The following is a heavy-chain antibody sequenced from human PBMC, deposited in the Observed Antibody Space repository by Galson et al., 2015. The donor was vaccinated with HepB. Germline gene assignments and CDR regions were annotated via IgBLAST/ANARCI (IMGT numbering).Heavy chain of an antibody. CDR1: GFTFSSYA. V-gene: IGHV3-64*01. CDR3: ARDAWGPDTVMARDAFDI. CDR2: ITSKGIST. J-gene: IGHJ3*02. D-gene: IGHD5-18*01. Sequence: SLRLSCAVYGFTFSSYAMHWVRQAPGKGLEYVSTITSKGISTYYANSVKGRLTISRDNSKNTLYLQMGSLIAEDMAVYYCARDAWGPDTVMARDAFDIWGQGTMVTVSS.